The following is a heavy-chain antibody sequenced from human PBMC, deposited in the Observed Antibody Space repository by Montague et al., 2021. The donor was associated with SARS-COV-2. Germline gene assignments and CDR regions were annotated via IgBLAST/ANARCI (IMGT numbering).Heavy chain of an antibody. J-gene: IGHJ6*02. CDR3: ARGSQVGSWPPTDSGMDV. Sequence: CAISGDSVSSNSAAWKWIRQSPSRGLEWLGRTYYRSKWHNDYAESVKSRITINPDTSKNQISLQLNSVTPEDTAVYYCARGSQVGSWPPTDSGMDVWGQGPKVPVSS. V-gene: IGHV6-1*01. D-gene: IGHD6-13*01. CDR2: TYYRSKWHN. CDR1: GDSVSSNSAA.